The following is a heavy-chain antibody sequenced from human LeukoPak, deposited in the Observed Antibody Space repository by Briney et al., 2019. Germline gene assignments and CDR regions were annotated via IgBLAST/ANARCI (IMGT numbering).Heavy chain of an antibody. J-gene: IGHJ4*02. CDR2: IYWDDDK. D-gene: IGHD6-19*01. Sequence: SGPTLVTPTQALTLTCTLSGFSVSTNGVGVGWFRQPPGEALEWLALIYWDDDKRYSPSLKSRLTITKDTSKNQVVLTMTNMDPVDTATYYCAHSSNHTSGWGWDYWGQGTLVTVSS. V-gene: IGHV2-5*02. CDR3: AHSSNHTSGWGWDY. CDR1: GFSVSTNGVG.